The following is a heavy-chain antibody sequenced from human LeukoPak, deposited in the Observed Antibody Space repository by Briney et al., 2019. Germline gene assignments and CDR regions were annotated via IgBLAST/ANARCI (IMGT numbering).Heavy chain of an antibody. Sequence: PGGSLRPSCAASGFTFSTYEMHWVRQAPGKGLEWVSAISGSGGSTYYADSVKGRFTISRDNSKNTLYLQMNSLRAEDTAVYYCAKDSLGRSDPWGQGTLVTVSS. CDR2: ISGSGGST. CDR3: AKDSLGRSDP. J-gene: IGHJ5*02. V-gene: IGHV3-23*01. D-gene: IGHD5-12*01. CDR1: GFTFSTYE.